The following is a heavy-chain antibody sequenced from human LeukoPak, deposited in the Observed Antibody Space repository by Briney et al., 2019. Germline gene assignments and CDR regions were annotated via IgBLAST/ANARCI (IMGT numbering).Heavy chain of an antibody. CDR2: ISYDGSNK. V-gene: IGHV3-30*04. CDR1: GFTFSSYA. CDR3: ARDEGRVQLWFFDY. J-gene: IGHJ4*02. Sequence: GGSLRLSCAASGFTFSSYAMHWVRQAPGKGLKWVAVISYDGSNKYYADSVKGRFTISRDNSKNTLYLQMNSLRAEDTAVYYCARDEGRVQLWFFDYWGQGTLVTVSS. D-gene: IGHD5-18*01.